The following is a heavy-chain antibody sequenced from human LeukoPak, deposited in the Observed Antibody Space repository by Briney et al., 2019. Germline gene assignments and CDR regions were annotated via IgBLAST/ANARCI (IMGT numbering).Heavy chain of an antibody. D-gene: IGHD3-10*02. Sequence: GVSLRLSCAASGFTFSSYGMNWVRQAPGKGLEWLSYLSNTGNIHYAQSVKGRFTISRDNAKSSLYLQMDGLRAEDTAVYYCARRGDSPMIGDHWGQGILVTVAS. CDR2: LSNTGNI. J-gene: IGHJ4*02. V-gene: IGHV3-48*01. CDR3: ARRGDSPMIGDH. CDR1: GFTFSSYG.